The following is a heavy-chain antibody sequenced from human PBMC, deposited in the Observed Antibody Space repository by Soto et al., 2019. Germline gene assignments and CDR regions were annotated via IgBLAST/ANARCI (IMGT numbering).Heavy chain of an antibody. J-gene: IGHJ6*02. CDR2: IWYDGSNK. CDR3: ARATYCGGDCYFYYYYGMDV. CDR1: GFTFSSYG. D-gene: IGHD2-21*02. Sequence: QVQLVESGGGVVQPGRSLRLSCAASGFTFSSYGMHWVRQAPGKGLEWVAGIWYDGSNKYYADSVKGRFTISRDNSKNTLYLQMNSLRAEDTAVYYCARATYCGGDCYFYYYYGMDVWGQGTTVTVSS. V-gene: IGHV3-33*01.